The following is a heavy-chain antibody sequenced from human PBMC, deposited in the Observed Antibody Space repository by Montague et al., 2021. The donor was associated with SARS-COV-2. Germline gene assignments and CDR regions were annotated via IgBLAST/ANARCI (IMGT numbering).Heavy chain of an antibody. Sequence: SETLSLTCAVYGGSFSGHSWTWIRQPPGKGLEWIGEINHSGGTNYNPSLKSRVTISVDTSKNQFSLKLSSLTAADTAVYYCARGLTDVTVILVLVGAFPYFDSWGQGALVTVSS. CDR3: ARGLTDVTVILVLVGAFPYFDS. CDR2: INHSGGT. V-gene: IGHV4-34*01. D-gene: IGHD3-22*01. CDR1: GGSFSGHS. J-gene: IGHJ4*02.